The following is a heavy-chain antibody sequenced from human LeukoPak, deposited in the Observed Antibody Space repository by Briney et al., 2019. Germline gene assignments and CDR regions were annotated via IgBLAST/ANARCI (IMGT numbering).Heavy chain of an antibody. CDR1: GFTFSSYA. CDR2: ISGSGGST. J-gene: IGHJ4*02. D-gene: IGHD2-8*01. V-gene: IGHV3-23*01. CDR3: AKDLAPSRLMTKLGGLFDY. Sequence: GGSLRLSCAASGFTFSSYAMSWVRQAPGKGLEWVSAISGSGGSTYYADSVKGRFTISRDNSKNTLYLQMNSLRAEDTAVYYCAKDLAPSRLMTKLGGLFDYWGQGTLVTVSS.